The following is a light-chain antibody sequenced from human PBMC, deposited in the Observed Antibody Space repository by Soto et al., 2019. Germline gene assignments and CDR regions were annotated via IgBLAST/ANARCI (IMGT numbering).Light chain of an antibody. Sequence: SALTQPASVSGSPGQSITISCPGTSGDVGAYNSVSWYQQHPGKAPKLIIYEVSHRPSGISNRFSGSKSGNTASLTISGLQTEDEADYYCASYTTSRPVVFGGGTRLTVL. CDR3: ASYTTSRPVV. J-gene: IGLJ3*02. CDR1: SGDVGAYNS. V-gene: IGLV2-14*01. CDR2: EVS.